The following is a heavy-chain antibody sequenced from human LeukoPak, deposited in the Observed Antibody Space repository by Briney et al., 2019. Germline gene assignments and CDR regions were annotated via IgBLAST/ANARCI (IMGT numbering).Heavy chain of an antibody. V-gene: IGHV4-34*01. D-gene: IGHD3-10*01. CDR3: ARSPFMVRVNYFDY. CDR2: INHSGST. Sequence: KSSETLSLTCAVYGGSFSGYYWSWIRQPPGKGLEWIGEINHSGSTNYNPSLKSRVTISVDTSKNQFSLKLSSVTAADTAVYYCARSPFMVRVNYFDYWGQGTLVTVSS. J-gene: IGHJ4*02. CDR1: GGSFSGYY.